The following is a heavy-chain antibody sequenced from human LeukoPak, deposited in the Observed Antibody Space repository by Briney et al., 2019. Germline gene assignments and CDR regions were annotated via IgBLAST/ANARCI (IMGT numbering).Heavy chain of an antibody. J-gene: IGHJ6*03. CDR3: ARVGDGWVYYYYMDV. V-gene: IGHV3-7*01. CDR1: GFTFSSYW. D-gene: IGHD3-16*01. CDR2: IKQDGSEK. Sequence: PGGSLRLSCAASGFTFSSYWMSWVRQAPGKGLEWVANIKQDGSEKYYVDSVKGRFTISRDNAKNSLYLQMNSLRAEDTAVYYCARVGDGWVYYYYMDVWGKGTTATVSS.